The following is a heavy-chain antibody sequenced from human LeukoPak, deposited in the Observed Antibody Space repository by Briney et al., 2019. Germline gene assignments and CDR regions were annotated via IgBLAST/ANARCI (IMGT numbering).Heavy chain of an antibody. CDR3: ARAYYYDTPIGLDV. J-gene: IGHJ6*02. Sequence: ASVEVSCKASGYTFTSYGISWVRQAPGQGLEWMGWISVYNGNTNYAQKLQGRVTMTTDTSTSTAYMELRSLRSDDTAVYYCARAYYYDTPIGLDVWGQGTTVTVSS. D-gene: IGHD3-22*01. V-gene: IGHV1-18*01. CDR1: GYTFTSYG. CDR2: ISVYNGNT.